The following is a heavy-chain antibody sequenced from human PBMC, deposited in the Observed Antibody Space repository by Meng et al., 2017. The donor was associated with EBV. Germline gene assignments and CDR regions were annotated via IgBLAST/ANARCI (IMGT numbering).Heavy chain of an antibody. CDR2: IIPLLHTT. J-gene: IGHJ4*02. V-gene: IGHV1-69*01. D-gene: IGHD4-17*01. Sequence: QLLQSGAEVKQPGSSAKASCMPSVGCPCSFAISWVRQAPGQGLEWMGGIIPLLHTTNYAQKFQGRLHIIADESSATTYMELSSLRSEDTAIYYCASAEHYGDYVFEYWGQGTLVTVSS. CDR1: VGCPCSFA. CDR3: ASAEHYGDYVFEY.